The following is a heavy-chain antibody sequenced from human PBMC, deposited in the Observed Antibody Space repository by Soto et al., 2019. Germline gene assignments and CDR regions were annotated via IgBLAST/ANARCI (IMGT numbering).Heavy chain of an antibody. CDR2: IIPIFGTA. CDR3: ARGASGSYGLGLYGDYFDY. J-gene: IGHJ4*02. Sequence: QVQLVQSGAEVKKPGSSVKVSCKASGGTFSSYAISWVRQAPGQGLEWMGGIIPIFGTANYAQKFQGRVTITADKSTSTAYMELSSLRSEDTAVYYCARGASGSYGLGLYGDYFDYWGQGTLVTVSS. D-gene: IGHD4-17*01. CDR1: GGTFSSYA. V-gene: IGHV1-69*06.